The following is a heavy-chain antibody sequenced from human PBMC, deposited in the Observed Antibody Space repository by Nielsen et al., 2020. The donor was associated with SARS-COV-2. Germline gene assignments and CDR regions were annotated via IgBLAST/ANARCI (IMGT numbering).Heavy chain of an antibody. Sequence: ASVKVSCKVPGDTLTQLSMHWVRQAPGKGLEWMGEFDPQDGETTYAQKFQGRVTMTEDTSTDTAYMELSSLRSEDTAVYYCATGIAAAGTRWRYYYYYGMDVWAKGPRSPSP. D-gene: IGHD6-13*01. V-gene: IGHV1-24*01. J-gene: IGHJ6*02. CDR1: GDTLTQLS. CDR3: ATGIAAAGTRWRYYYYYGMDV. CDR2: FDPQDGET.